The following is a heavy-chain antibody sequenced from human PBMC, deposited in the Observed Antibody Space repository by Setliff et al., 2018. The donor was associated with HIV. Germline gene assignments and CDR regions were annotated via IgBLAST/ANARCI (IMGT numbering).Heavy chain of an antibody. CDR2: SNQSGSG. Sequence: SETLSLTCVMDGGSLRDYYWSWIRQSPGKGLEWIGESNQSGSGNYNPSLKSRVTISVDTSRNEFFLNMGSVTAADTAVYYCARHSGYDPPHYMDVWGQGTTVTVSS. CDR3: ARHSGYDPPHYMDV. J-gene: IGHJ6*02. CDR1: GGSLRDYY. V-gene: IGHV4-34*01. D-gene: IGHD5-12*01.